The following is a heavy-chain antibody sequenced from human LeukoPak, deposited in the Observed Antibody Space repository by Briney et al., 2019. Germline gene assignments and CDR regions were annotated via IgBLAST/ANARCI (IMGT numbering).Heavy chain of an antibody. J-gene: IGHJ5*02. D-gene: IGHD6-19*01. CDR1: GYSFSSYW. V-gene: IGHV5-10-1*01. CDR3: ARRSSGYNWFDP. Sequence: GESLKISCKGSGYSFSSYWISWVCQMPGKGLEWMGRIDPSDSYTNYSPSFQGHVTISADKSISTAYLQWSSLKASDTAMYYCARRSSGYNWFDPWGQGTLVTVSS. CDR2: IDPSDSYT.